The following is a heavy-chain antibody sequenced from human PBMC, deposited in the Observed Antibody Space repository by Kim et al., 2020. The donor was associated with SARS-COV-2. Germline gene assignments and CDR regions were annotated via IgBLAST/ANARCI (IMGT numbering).Heavy chain of an antibody. CDR1: GGSISSGDYY. CDR2: IYYSGST. CDR3: ARDHRDGTGYDY. J-gene: IGHJ4*02. Sequence: SETLSLTCTVSGGSISSGDYYWSWIRQPPGKGLEWIGYIYYSGSTYYNPSLKSRVTISVDTSQNQFSLKLSSVTAADTAVYYCARDHRDGTGYDYWGQGTLVTVSS. V-gene: IGHV4-30-4*01. D-gene: IGHD5-12*01.